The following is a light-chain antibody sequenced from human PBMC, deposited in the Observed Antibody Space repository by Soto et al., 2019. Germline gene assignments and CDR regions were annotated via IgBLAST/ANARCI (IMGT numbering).Light chain of an antibody. Sequence: DIQMTQSPSTLSASVGDRVTVTCRASQTIGSWLAWYQQKPGRAPKLLIFDASSLESGVPSRFSGNGSGTEFTLTISGLQPDDFAVYYCQQRSNWPPYTFGQGTKLEIK. CDR2: DAS. CDR3: QQRSNWPPYT. CDR1: QTIGSW. V-gene: IGKV1-5*01. J-gene: IGKJ2*01.